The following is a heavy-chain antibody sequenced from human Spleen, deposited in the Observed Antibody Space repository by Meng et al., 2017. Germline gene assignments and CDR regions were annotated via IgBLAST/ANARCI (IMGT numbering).Heavy chain of an antibody. J-gene: IGHJ4*02. CDR1: GFTFSGYE. CDR2: ISSGGSNI. D-gene: IGHD3-10*01. Sequence: GESLKISCAASGFTFSGYEMNWVRQAPGKGLEWVSYISSGGSNIYYADAVEGRFTISRDNAKNSLYLQMNSLRAEDTAVYYCARVFHYGSGSFSTYSFDYWGQGTLVTVSS. CDR3: ARVFHYGSGSFSTYSFDY. V-gene: IGHV3-48*03.